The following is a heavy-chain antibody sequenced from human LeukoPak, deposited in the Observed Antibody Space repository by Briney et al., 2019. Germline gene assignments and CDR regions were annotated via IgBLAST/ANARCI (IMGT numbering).Heavy chain of an antibody. CDR2: IKQDGNEK. V-gene: IGHV3-7*03. CDR1: GFTFSSYW. CDR3: ARDGPDGYTSYDY. Sequence: GGSLRLSCAASGFTFSSYWMSWVRQAPGKGLEWVANIKQDGNEKYYVDSVKGRFTISRDNAKNSLYLQMNSLRAEDTAVYHCARDGPDGYTSYDYWGQGTLVTVSS. D-gene: IGHD5-24*01. J-gene: IGHJ4*02.